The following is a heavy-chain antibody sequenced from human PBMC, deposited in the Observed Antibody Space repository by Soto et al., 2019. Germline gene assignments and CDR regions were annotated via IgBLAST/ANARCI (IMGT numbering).Heavy chain of an antibody. CDR3: ARESGGATATLDYYCFYMDV. CDR1: GDSFNDYY. J-gene: IGHJ6*03. V-gene: IGHV1-2*04. Sequence: QVQLVQSGAEVRKPGASVTVSCRSSGDSFNDYYIHWVRQATGQGFEWMGWINPNGGVTKYAQKFQGWVSMTRDTSIRTVYMQLSRLRSDDTAVYYCARESGGATATLDYYCFYMDVWGTGTTVTVSS. CDR2: INPNGGVT. D-gene: IGHD5-12*01.